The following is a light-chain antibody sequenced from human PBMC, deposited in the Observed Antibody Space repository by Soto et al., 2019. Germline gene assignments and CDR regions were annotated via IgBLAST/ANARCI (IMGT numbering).Light chain of an antibody. CDR2: DAS. CDR3: QQYGSSRT. J-gene: IGKJ1*01. Sequence: EIVLTQSPATLSLSPWERATLSCRASQSVSSYLAWYQQKPGQAPRLLIYDASNRATGIPARFSGSGSGTDFTLTISRLEPEDFAVYYCQQYGSSRTFGQGTKVDIK. V-gene: IGKV3-20*01. CDR1: QSVSSY.